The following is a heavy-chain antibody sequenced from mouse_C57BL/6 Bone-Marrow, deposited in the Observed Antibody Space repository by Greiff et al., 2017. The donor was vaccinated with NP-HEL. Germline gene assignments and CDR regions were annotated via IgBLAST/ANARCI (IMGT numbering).Heavy chain of an antibody. CDR1: GYTFTSYT. D-gene: IGHD1-1*01. V-gene: IGHV1-4*01. Sequence: VQLQQSGAELARPGASVTMSCKASGYTFTSYTMHWVKQRPGQGLEWIGYINPSSGYTKYNQKFKDKATLTADKSSSTAYMQLSSLTSEDSAVYYCARDRYYGSSYWFAYWGQGTLVTVSA. J-gene: IGHJ3*01. CDR2: INPSSGYT. CDR3: ARDRYYGSSYWFAY.